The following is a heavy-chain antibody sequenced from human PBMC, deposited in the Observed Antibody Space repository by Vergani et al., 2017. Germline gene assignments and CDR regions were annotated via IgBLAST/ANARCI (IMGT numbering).Heavy chain of an antibody. D-gene: IGHD1-1*01. V-gene: IGHV3-30*03. CDR1: GFTFSYYG. CDR2: ITYDGAQK. J-gene: IGHJ1*01. Sequence: QVQLVESGGGVVQPGRSLRLSCVASGFTFSYYGMHWVRQAPGKGLEWVAVITYDGAQKYYAHSVKGRFTISRDNSKSTLYLHMNSLRTEDTAVYYCATNSCGTPGGQIGYFKEWGQGTLVTVSS. CDR3: ATNSCGTPGGQIGYFKE.